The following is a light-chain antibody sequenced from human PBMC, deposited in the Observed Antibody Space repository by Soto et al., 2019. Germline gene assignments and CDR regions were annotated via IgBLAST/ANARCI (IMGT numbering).Light chain of an antibody. CDR1: QSISSW. CDR2: KAS. Sequence: TCRASQSISSWLAWYQQKPGKAPNLLIYKASSLASGVPSRFSGSGSGTEFTLTISSLQPDDFATYYCQHYNSYSEAFGQGTKVDIK. V-gene: IGKV1-5*03. J-gene: IGKJ1*01. CDR3: QHYNSYSEA.